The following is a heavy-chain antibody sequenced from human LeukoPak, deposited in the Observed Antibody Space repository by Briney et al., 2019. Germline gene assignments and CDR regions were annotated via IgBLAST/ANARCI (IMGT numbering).Heavy chain of an antibody. CDR2: INWNGGGT. V-gene: IGHV3-9*01. CDR1: GFTFKDYG. Sequence: PGGSLRLSCAATGFTFKDYGMHCVRQPPGKGVEWVSSINWNGGGTDYADSVKGRFTISRDNAKNSLYLQLSSLRPEDTALYYCAKHMRATNTYSFFGLDVWGQGTTVTVSS. CDR3: AKHMRATNTYSFFGLDV. J-gene: IGHJ6*02. D-gene: IGHD1-26*01.